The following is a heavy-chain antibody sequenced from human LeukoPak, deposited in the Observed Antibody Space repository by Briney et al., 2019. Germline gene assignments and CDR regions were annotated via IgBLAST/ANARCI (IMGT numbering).Heavy chain of an antibody. CDR1: GFTISSTA. Sequence: GGSLRLSFAAFGFTISSTAMSWVRQAPGKGMGWVSAISGSGGSTYYADSVKGRFTISRDNSKNTLYLQMNSLRAEDTAVYYCAKEGWTTYYFDYWGQGTLVTVSS. D-gene: IGHD1-14*01. V-gene: IGHV3-23*01. J-gene: IGHJ4*02. CDR3: AKEGWTTYYFDY. CDR2: ISGSGGST.